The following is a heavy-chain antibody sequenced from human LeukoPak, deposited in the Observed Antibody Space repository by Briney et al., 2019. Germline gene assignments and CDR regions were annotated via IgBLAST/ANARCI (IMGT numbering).Heavy chain of an antibody. CDR1: GYTFTGYY. CDR2: INPNSGGT. CDR3: ARSTWFSLTGPIFDY. Sequence: ASVKVSCKASGYTFTGYYMHWVRQAPGQGLEWMGWINPNSGGTNYAQKFQGRVTMTRDTSISTAYMELSRLRSDDTAVYYCARSTWFSLTGPIFDYWGQGTLVTVSS. J-gene: IGHJ4*02. D-gene: IGHD3-9*01. V-gene: IGHV1-2*02.